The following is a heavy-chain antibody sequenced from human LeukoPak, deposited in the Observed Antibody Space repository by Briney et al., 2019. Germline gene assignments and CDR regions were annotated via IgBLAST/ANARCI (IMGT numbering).Heavy chain of an antibody. CDR1: GFTFSSYG. V-gene: IGHV3-33*06. J-gene: IGHJ4*02. CDR2: IWYDGSNK. Sequence: PGGSLRLSCAASGFTFSSYGMHWVRQAPGKGLEWVAVIWYDGSNKYYADSVKGRFTISRDNSKNTLYLQMNSLRAEDTAVYYCAKDFARGFGESPGYWGQGTLVTVSS. CDR3: AKDFARGFGESPGY. D-gene: IGHD3-10*01.